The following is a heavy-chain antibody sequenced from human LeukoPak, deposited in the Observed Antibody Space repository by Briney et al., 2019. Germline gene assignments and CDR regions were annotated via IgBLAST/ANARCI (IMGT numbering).Heavy chain of an antibody. CDR1: GFTFTSSA. J-gene: IGHJ4*02. V-gene: IGHV1-58*01. D-gene: IGHD6-19*01. Sequence: ASVKVSCKASGFTFTSSAVQWVRQARGQRLEWIGWIVVGSGNTNYAQKFQERVTITSDMSTSTAYMELRSLRSDDTAVYYCARDPTVAGMRFWGQGTLVSVSS. CDR2: IVVGSGNT. CDR3: ARDPTVAGMRF.